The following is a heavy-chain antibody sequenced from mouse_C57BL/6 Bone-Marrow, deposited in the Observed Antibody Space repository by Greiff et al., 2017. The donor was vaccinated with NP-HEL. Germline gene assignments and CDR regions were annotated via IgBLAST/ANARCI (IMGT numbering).Heavy chain of an antibody. V-gene: IGHV5-6*02. J-gene: IGHJ4*01. Sequence: EVKLEESGGDLVKPGGSLKLSCAASGFTFSSYGMSWVRQTPDKRLEWVATISSGGSYTYYPDSVKGRFTISRDNAKNTLYLQMSSLKSEDTAMYYCARHGETGTGNPAMDYWGQGTSVTVSS. CDR1: GFTFSSYG. D-gene: IGHD4-1*01. CDR3: ARHGETGTGNPAMDY. CDR2: ISSGGSYT.